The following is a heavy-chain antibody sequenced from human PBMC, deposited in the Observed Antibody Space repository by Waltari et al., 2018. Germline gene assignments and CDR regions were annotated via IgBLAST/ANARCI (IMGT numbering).Heavy chain of an antibody. Sequence: QVQLVQSGAEVKKPGASVTVSCKASAYTFTGSYMHGVRRAPEQVLEWMVWINPNSGGTNYAQKFQGRVTISRDNSKNSLYLQMNSLRTEDTALYYCAKDGSRDSGYDYVDYWGQGTLVTVSS. CDR3: AKDGSRDSGYDYVDY. D-gene: IGHD5-12*01. CDR1: AYTFTGSY. CDR2: INPNSGGT. J-gene: IGHJ4*02. V-gene: IGHV1-2*02.